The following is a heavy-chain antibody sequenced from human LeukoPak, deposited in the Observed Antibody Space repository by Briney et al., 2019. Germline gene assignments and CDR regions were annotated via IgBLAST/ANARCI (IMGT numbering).Heavy chain of an antibody. CDR2: VYYTGST. Sequence: SETLSLTCTVSGGSISSSSYYWGWIRQPPGEGLEWIGSVYYTGSTYYNPSLKSRVTISVDTSKNQFSLKLSSVTASDTAVYYCARRFAPSRNDAFDIWGQGTMVTVSS. J-gene: IGHJ3*02. D-gene: IGHD3-10*01. CDR1: GGSISSSSYY. CDR3: ARRFAPSRNDAFDI. V-gene: IGHV4-39*01.